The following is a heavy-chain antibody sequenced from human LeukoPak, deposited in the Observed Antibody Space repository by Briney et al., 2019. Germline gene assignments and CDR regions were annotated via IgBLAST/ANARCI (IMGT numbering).Heavy chain of an antibody. CDR2: ISNDGSNK. J-gene: IGHJ4*02. V-gene: IGHV3-30-3*01. CDR1: GFTFSSYA. CDR3: ARDPVSIALQINSDY. Sequence: PGRSLRLSCAASGFTFSSYAMHWVRQAPGKGLEWVAVISNDGSNKYYADSVKGRFTISRDNSKNTLYLQMNSLRPDDMAVYYCARDPVSIALQINSDYWGQGTLVTVSS. D-gene: IGHD1-1*01.